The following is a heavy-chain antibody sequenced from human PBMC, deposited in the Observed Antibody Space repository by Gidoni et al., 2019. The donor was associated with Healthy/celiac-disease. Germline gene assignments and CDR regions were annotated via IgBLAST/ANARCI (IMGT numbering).Heavy chain of an antibody. CDR1: GFTVSSNY. J-gene: IGHJ3*02. Sequence: EVQLVESGGGLVQPGGSLRLSCAASGFTVSSNYMSWVRQAPGKGLAWVSVIYSGGSPYYADSVKGRFTISRDNSKNTLYLQMNSLRAEDTAVYYCARDTDSSSSDAFDIWGQGTMVTVSS. CDR2: IYSGGSP. D-gene: IGHD6-6*01. V-gene: IGHV3-66*02. CDR3: ARDTDSSSSDAFDI.